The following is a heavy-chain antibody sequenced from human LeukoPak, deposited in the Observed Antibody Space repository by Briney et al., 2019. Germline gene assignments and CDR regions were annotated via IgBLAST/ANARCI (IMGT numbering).Heavy chain of an antibody. Sequence: SVKVSCKASGYSFTDYVVSWVRQAPGQGLEWMGGIIPIFGTANYAQKFQGRVTITTDESTSTAYMELSSLRSEDTAVYYCARRLNYYDSNWWFDPWGQGTLVTVSS. CDR3: ARRLNYYDSNWWFDP. J-gene: IGHJ5*02. CDR2: IIPIFGTA. CDR1: GYSFTDYV. V-gene: IGHV1-69*05. D-gene: IGHD3-22*01.